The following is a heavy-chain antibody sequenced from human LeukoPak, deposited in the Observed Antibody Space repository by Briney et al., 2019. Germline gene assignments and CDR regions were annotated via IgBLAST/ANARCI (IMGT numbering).Heavy chain of an antibody. CDR3: ARESKSYDGSGYYHDY. CDR2: IYTSGST. J-gene: IGHJ4*02. Sequence: SETLSLTCSVSGGSIRNYFWSWIRQPAGKGLEWIGRIYTSGSTDSNPSLRSRVTMSVDTPRNQFSLKLTSVTAADTAVYYCARESKSYDGSGYYHDYWGQGTLVTVSS. CDR1: GGSIRNYF. V-gene: IGHV4-4*07. D-gene: IGHD3-22*01.